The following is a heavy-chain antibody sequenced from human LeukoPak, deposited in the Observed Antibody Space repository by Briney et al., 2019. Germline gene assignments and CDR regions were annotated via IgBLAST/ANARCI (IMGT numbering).Heavy chain of an antibody. CDR3: ARDSLTTVTTYDASDI. D-gene: IGHD4-17*01. J-gene: IGHJ3*02. CDR2: IYHSGST. CDR1: GGSISSSNW. V-gene: IGHV4-4*02. Sequence: PSGTLSLTCAVSGGSISSSNWWSWVRQPPGKGLEWFGEIYHSGSTNYNPSLKSRVTISVDKSKNQFSLKLSSVIAADTAVYYCARDSLTTVTTYDASDICGQGTMVTVSS.